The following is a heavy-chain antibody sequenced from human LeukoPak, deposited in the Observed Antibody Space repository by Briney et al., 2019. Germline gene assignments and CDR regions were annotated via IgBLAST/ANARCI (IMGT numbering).Heavy chain of an antibody. CDR3: ARVRVLGIVGATTGDWFDP. V-gene: IGHV4-39*07. Sequence: PSETLSLTCSVSGGSTRSGRHHWAWVRQPPGKGLEFIGSLDESGRPYYNAPLKSRVTISEDSSGKQFSLNLSSVTAADTAVYYCARVRVLGIVGATTGDWFDPWGQGTLVTVSS. J-gene: IGHJ5*02. CDR2: LDESGRP. CDR1: GGSTRSGRHH. D-gene: IGHD1-26*01.